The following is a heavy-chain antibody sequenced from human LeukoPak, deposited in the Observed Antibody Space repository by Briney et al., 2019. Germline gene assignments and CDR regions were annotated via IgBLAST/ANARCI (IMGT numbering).Heavy chain of an antibody. CDR1: GFTFSSYG. J-gene: IGHJ4*02. Sequence: PGGSLRLSCAASGFTFSSYGMHWVRQAPGKGLEWVSFIRYDGSNKYYADSVKGRFTISRDNSKNTLYLQMNSLRAEDTAVYYCAKCSYSSSWSPLGYWGQGTLVTVSS. CDR3: AKCSYSSSWSPLGY. D-gene: IGHD6-13*01. CDR2: IRYDGSNK. V-gene: IGHV3-30*02.